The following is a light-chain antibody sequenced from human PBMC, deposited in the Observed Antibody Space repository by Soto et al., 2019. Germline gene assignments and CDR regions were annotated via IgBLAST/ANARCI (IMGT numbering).Light chain of an antibody. V-gene: IGKV1-13*02. CDR3: QQFNGFPLI. CDR2: DAS. J-gene: IGKJ4*01. CDR1: QDIGSA. Sequence: IQLTQSPSSLSASVGDRVTITCRAGQDIGSALAWYQQRPGKAPKLLLYDASNLEAGVPSRFSGSGSGTDFTLTITSLRPEDFATYYCQQFNGFPLIFGGGTKVQIK.